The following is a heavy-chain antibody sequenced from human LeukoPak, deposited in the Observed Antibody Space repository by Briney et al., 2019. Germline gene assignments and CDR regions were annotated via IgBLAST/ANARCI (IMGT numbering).Heavy chain of an antibody. J-gene: IGHJ4*02. CDR1: GGSISNYY. CDR2: IYTSGST. CDR3: ARGLNRNDYGDYGY. D-gene: IGHD4-17*01. V-gene: IGHV4-4*07. Sequence: PSETLSLTCTVSGGSISNYYWSWIRQPAGKGLEWIGRIYTSGSTSYNPSLKGRVTISVVTSKNQFSLKLSSVTAADTAVYYCARGLNRNDYGDYGYWGQGTLVTVSS.